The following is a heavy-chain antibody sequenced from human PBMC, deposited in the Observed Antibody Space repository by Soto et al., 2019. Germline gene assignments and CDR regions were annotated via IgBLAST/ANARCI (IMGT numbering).Heavy chain of an antibody. CDR1: VFPFRSYV. CDR3: AEDRYSSSSGAYYYGMDV. Sequence: GGSLRLACSASVFPFRSYVMHGVRPAPGKGLEWVAVISYDGSNKYYADSVKGRFTISRDNSKNTLYLQMNSLRAEDTAVYYCAEDRYSSSSGAYYYGMDVWGQGTTVTLPS. J-gene: IGHJ6*02. CDR2: ISYDGSNK. V-gene: IGHV3-30*18. D-gene: IGHD6-6*01.